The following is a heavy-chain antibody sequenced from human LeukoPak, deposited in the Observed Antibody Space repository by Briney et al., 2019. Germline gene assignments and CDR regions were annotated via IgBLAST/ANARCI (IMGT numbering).Heavy chain of an antibody. D-gene: IGHD3-22*01. J-gene: IGHJ4*02. V-gene: IGHV3-21*01. CDR3: ARNGNYYDSSGSSFDY. CDR1: GFTFINYN. Sequence: PGGSLRLSCVASGFTFINYNMNWVRQAPGKGLEWVSSISSSSSYIYYADSVKGRFTISRDNAKNSLYLQMNSLRAEDTAVYYCARNGNYYDSSGSSFDYWGQGTLVTVSS. CDR2: ISSSSSYI.